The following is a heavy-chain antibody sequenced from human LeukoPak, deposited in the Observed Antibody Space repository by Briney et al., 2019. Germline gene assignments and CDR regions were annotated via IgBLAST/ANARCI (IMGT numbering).Heavy chain of an antibody. CDR3: AKGAYDYIEMGYFDD. D-gene: IGHD5-12*01. V-gene: IGHV3-23*01. CDR1: GFRFSNFA. Sequence: GGSLRLSCAASGFRFSNFAMSWVRQAPGKGLEWVSLIIGSSGDTLYADSVKGRFAISRDISKNRLYLQMNSLRAEDTALYYCAKGAYDYIEMGYFDDWGQGTLVTVSS. CDR2: IIGSSGDT. J-gene: IGHJ4*02.